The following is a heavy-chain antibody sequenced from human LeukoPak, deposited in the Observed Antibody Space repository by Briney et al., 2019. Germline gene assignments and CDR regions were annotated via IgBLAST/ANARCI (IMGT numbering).Heavy chain of an antibody. CDR2: ISSSGSNI. Sequence: PWASLRLSCAASGFTFSNYYMSWIRQAPGQGLEWVSYISSSGSNIYYADSVKGRFTISRDNAKNSLYLQMNSLRAEDTAVYYCARDDGGGYNYDYWGQGTLVTGSS. D-gene: IGHD5-24*01. J-gene: IGHJ4*02. CDR3: ARDDGGGYNYDY. CDR1: GFTFSNYY. V-gene: IGHV3-11*01.